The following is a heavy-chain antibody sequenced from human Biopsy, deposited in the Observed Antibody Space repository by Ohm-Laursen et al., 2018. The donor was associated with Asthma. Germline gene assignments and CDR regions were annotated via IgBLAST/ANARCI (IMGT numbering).Heavy chain of an antibody. V-gene: IGHV1-24*01. CDR1: GYGLTDLS. D-gene: IGHD4-17*01. CDR3: ASDFPKDYVRYNFQF. CDR2: HDHEEGGT. Sequence: GASVKVSCKISGYGLTDLSMHWVRQAPGQGLEWMGGHDHEEGGTVNAWRFQGRVTMTEDTSTDTAYMELSSLSSDDTAVYYCASDFPKDYVRYNFQFWGQGTLVTVSS. J-gene: IGHJ4*02.